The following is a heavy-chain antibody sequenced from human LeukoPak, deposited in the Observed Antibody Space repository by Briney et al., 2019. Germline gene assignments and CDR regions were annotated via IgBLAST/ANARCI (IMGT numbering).Heavy chain of an antibody. Sequence: PGGSLRLSCAASGFTFSDYYMSWIRQAPGKGLEWVSYISSSGSTIYYADSVKGRFTISRDNAKNSLYLQMNSLRAEDTAVYYCARTPYYDYVWGSPTDAFDIWGQGTMVIVSS. J-gene: IGHJ3*02. CDR1: GFTFSDYY. V-gene: IGHV3-11*01. CDR2: ISSSGSTI. CDR3: ARTPYYDYVWGSPTDAFDI. D-gene: IGHD3-16*01.